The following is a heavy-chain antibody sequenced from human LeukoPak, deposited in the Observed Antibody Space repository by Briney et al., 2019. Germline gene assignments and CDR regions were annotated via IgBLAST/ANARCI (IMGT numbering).Heavy chain of an antibody. CDR1: GFTFSSYS. V-gene: IGHV3-21*01. CDR2: ISSRSSYI. Sequence: GGSLRLSCAASGFTFSSYSMNWVRQAPGKGLEWVSSISSRSSYIYYADSVKGRFTISRDNAKNSLYLQMNSLRAEDTAVYYCARDSLSTGMADTWFAPWGQGTLVTVSS. CDR3: ARDSLSTGMADTWFAP. D-gene: IGHD1-1*01. J-gene: IGHJ5*02.